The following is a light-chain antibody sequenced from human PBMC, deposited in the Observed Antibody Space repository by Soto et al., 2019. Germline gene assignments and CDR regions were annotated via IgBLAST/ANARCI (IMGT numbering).Light chain of an antibody. CDR2: EPD. CDR3: SAYRRGIIV. V-gene: IGLV2-14*01. CDR1: NNDVGGHMY. Sequence: QSALTQPASVSGSPGQSITISCTGTNNDVGGHMYVSWYQHQAGKVPKLIIYEPDARPSGGSDRFSGSKSGNTASLTISGVQAEDEATYYCSAYRRGIIVFGGGTKLTVL. J-gene: IGLJ2*01.